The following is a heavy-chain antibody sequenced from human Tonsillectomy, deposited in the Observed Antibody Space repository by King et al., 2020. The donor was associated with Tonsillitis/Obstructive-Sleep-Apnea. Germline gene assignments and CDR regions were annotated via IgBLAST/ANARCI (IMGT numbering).Heavy chain of an antibody. V-gene: IGHV3-21*01. D-gene: IGHD2/OR15-2a*01. CDR1: GFTFSSYS. CDR3: ARPPTTGYCNSTTCYSGYGMDV. Sequence: VQLVESGGGLVKPGGSLRLSCAASGFTFSSYSMTWVRQAPGKGLEWVSSITSSSSYIYYAESVKGRFTISRDNAKNSLYLQMNSLRAEDTAVYYCARPPTTGYCNSTTCYSGYGMDVWGQGTTVTVSS. CDR2: ITSSSSYI. J-gene: IGHJ6*02.